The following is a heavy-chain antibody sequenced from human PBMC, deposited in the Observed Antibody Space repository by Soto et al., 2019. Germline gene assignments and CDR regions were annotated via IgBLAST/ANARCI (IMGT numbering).Heavy chain of an antibody. J-gene: IGHJ4*02. CDR2: ISAHNGNT. V-gene: IGHV1-18*01. CDR1: GYIFTTYG. Sequence: QVHLVQSGAEVKKPGASVKVSCKGSGYIFTTYGITWVRQAPGQGLEWMGWISAHNGNTNYAQKLQGRVTVTRDTSTGTAYMELRNLRSDDTAVYYCARGRYGDYWGQGAVVTVSS. CDR3: ARGRYGDY. D-gene: IGHD1-1*01.